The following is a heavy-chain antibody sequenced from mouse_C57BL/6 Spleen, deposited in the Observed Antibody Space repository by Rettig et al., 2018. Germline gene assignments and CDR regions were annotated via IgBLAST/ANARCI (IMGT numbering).Heavy chain of an antibody. CDR1: GFSFNTYA. Sequence: VQLVESGGGLVQPKGSLKLSCAASGFSFNTYAMNWVRQAPGKGLEWVARIRSKSNNYATYYADSVKDRFTISRDDSESMLYLQMNNLKTEDTAMYYCGYYGGGAMDYWGQGTSVTVS. D-gene: IGHD1-1*02. V-gene: IGHV10-1*01. CDR3: GYYGGGAMDY. J-gene: IGHJ4*01. CDR2: IRSKSNNYAT.